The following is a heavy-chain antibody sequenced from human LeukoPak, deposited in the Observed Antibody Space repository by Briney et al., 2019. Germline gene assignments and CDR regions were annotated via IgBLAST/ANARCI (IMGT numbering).Heavy chain of an antibody. CDR1: GGSISSYY. V-gene: IGHV4-59*04. D-gene: IGHD3-3*01. J-gene: IGHJ4*02. CDR3: AVLRFLEWSITD. Sequence: PSETLSLTCTVSGGSISSYYWSWLRQPPGKGLEWIGYIYHSGSTYYNPSLKSRVTISVDRSKNQFSLKLSSVTAADTAVYYCAVLRFLEWSITDWGQGTLVTVSS. CDR2: IYHSGST.